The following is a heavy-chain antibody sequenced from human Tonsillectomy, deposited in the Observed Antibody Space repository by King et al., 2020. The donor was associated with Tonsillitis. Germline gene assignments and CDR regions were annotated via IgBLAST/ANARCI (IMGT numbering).Heavy chain of an antibody. CDR2: IKEDGSEK. CDR3: ARDSVAVPGGNYYYYGMDV. D-gene: IGHD2-8*02. CDR1: GFTFSTYW. Sequence: VQLVESGGGLVQPGGSLRLSCAASGFTFSTYWMSWVRRAPGKGLEWVANIKEDGSEKYYVDSVKGRFVDSVKGRFTISRDNAKNSLYLQMNSLRAEDTAVYYCARDSVAVPGGNYYYYGMDVWGQGTTVTVSS. V-gene: IGHV3-7*03. J-gene: IGHJ6*02.